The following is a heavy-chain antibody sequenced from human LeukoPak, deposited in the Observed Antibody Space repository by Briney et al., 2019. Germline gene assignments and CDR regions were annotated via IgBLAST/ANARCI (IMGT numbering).Heavy chain of an antibody. CDR3: ARDRGLYSGYDLSYFDY. J-gene: IGHJ4*02. D-gene: IGHD5-12*01. CDR1: GFSFSSYS. Sequence: SGGSLRLSCAASGFSFSSYSMNWVRQAPGKGLEWVSYVSSSTTIRDYAGSVKGRFTISRDNAKNSLYLQMNTLRDEDTAVYYCARDRGLYSGYDLSYFDYWGQGTLVTVSS. CDR2: VSSSTTIR. V-gene: IGHV3-48*02.